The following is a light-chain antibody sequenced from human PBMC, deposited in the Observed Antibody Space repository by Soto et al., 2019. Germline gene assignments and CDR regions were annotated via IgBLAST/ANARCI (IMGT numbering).Light chain of an antibody. J-gene: IGKJ5*01. CDR1: QDISNY. Sequence: DIQMTQSPSSLSASVGDRVTITCQASQDISNYLNWYQQKPGKAPKLLIYDASNLETGVPSRFSGRGSGTDFTFTISSLQPEDIATYYCQQYDHFPPITFGQGTRLEIK. V-gene: IGKV1-33*01. CDR3: QQYDHFPPIT. CDR2: DAS.